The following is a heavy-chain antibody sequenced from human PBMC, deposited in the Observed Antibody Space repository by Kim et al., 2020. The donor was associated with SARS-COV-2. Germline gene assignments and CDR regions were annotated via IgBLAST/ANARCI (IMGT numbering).Heavy chain of an antibody. D-gene: IGHD2-2*01. CDR3: ARGTPANQYFQH. V-gene: IGHV1-8*01. Sequence: ASVKVSCKASGYTFSTYDINWVRQATGQGLEWMGWMNPNSTNTGYAQKFQGRVTMTRNTSISTVYMELSSLRCEDTAVYYCARGTPANQYFQHWVQGALV. J-gene: IGHJ1*01. CDR2: MNPNSTNT. CDR1: GYTFSTYD.